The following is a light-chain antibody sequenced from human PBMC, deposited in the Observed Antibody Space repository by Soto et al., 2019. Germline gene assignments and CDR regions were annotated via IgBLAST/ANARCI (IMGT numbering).Light chain of an antibody. CDR2: DAS. CDR1: QSVSSY. V-gene: IGKV3-11*01. Sequence: EIVLTQSPATLSLSPGERATLSCRASQSVSSYLAWYQQKPGQAPRLLIYDASNRATGIPARFSRSGSGTDFTLTISSLEPEDFAVYYCQQRSNWPPRLTFGPGTKVDIK. CDR3: QQRSNWPPRLT. J-gene: IGKJ3*01.